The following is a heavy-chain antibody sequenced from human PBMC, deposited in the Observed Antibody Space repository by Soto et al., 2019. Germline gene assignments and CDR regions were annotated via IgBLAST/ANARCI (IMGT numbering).Heavy chain of an antibody. Sequence: QVQLVESGGGVVQPGRSLRLSCAASGFIFSNYAMHWVRQAPGKGLEWMAIIWNDGSNKYYGDSVKGRFTISRDISKNTLYLQMNSLRVEDTAVYYCARDVRSYYDFWSGYQDWGQGTLVTVSS. D-gene: IGHD3-3*01. CDR3: ARDVRSYYDFWSGYQD. CDR2: IWNDGSNK. CDR1: GFIFSNYA. V-gene: IGHV3-33*01. J-gene: IGHJ1*01.